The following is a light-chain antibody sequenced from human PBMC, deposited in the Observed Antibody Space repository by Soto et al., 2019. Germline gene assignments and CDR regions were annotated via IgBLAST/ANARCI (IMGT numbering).Light chain of an antibody. CDR1: QSVSSN. Sequence: EIVMTQSPATLSVSPEERATLSCRASQSVSSNLAWYQQKPGQAPRLLIYGASTRATGIPARFSGSGSGTEFTLTISSLQSEDFAVYYCQQYNNWPPLLTFGGGT. CDR2: GAS. J-gene: IGKJ4*01. CDR3: QQYNNWPPLLT. V-gene: IGKV3-15*01.